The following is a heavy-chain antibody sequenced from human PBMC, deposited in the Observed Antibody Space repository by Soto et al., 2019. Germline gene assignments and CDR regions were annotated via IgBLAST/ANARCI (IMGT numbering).Heavy chain of an antibody. V-gene: IGHV2-70*04. CDR1: GFSLSTSGMR. CDR3: ARGTTGYLYYFDY. D-gene: IGHD3-9*01. Sequence: SGPTLVNPTQTLTLTCTFSGFSLSTSGMRVSWIRQPPGKALEWLGRIDWDDDKFYSATLKTRLTISKDTSKNRVVLTMTNIDPVDTATYYCARGTTGYLYYFDYWGQGALVTVS. CDR2: IDWDDDK. J-gene: IGHJ4*02.